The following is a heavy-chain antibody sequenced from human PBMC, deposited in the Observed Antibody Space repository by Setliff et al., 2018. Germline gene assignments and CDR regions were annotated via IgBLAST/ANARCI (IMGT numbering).Heavy chain of an antibody. CDR3: ARDRDSSGYPYYFDY. CDR2: INPNSGGT. V-gene: IGHV1-2*04. J-gene: IGHJ4*02. Sequence: ASVKVSCKASGYTFTGYYMHWVRQAPGQGLEWMGWINPNSGGTNYAQKFQGWVTMTRATSISTAYMELSRLRSDDTAVYYCARDRDSSGYPYYFDYWGQGTLVTVS. D-gene: IGHD3-22*01. CDR1: GYTFTGYY.